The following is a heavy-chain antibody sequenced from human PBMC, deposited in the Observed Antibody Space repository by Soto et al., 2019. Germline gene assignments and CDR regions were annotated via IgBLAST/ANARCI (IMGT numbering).Heavy chain of an antibody. CDR1: GYSFDTFG. CDR3: ARCYCSVGSCFTCWHFDL. CDR2: ISIEKGDT. D-gene: IGHD2-15*01. V-gene: IGHV1-18*01. J-gene: IGHJ2*01. Sequence: QVQVVQSGADVKKPGASVKVACKASGYSFDTFGMSWVRQAPGQGLEWMGWISIEKGDTNSAQKFQDRVTMTTDRSTSTAYMELRSLTSDDTAVYYCARCYCSVGSCFTCWHFDLWGRGTLVTVSS.